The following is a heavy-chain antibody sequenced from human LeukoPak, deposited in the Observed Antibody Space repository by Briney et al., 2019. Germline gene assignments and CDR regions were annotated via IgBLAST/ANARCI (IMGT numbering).Heavy chain of an antibody. Sequence: GGSLRLSCAASGFNVSNNYMSWVRQAPGKGLEWVSVIYRGGSTCYADSVKGRFIMSRDNSKNTVYLQMDSLRAEDTAVYYCARDRGAAAGNWGLGTLVTVSS. CDR3: ARDRGAAAGN. V-gene: IGHV3-53*01. J-gene: IGHJ4*02. D-gene: IGHD6-13*01. CDR2: IYRGGST. CDR1: GFNVSNNY.